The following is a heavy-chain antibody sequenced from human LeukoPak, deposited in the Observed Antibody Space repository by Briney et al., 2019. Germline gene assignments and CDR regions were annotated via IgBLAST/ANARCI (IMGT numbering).Heavy chain of an antibody. J-gene: IGHJ3*02. CDR2: IYYSGST. CDR3: ARVKQLVASDI. D-gene: IGHD6-6*01. CDR1: GGSISSYY. V-gene: IGHV4-59*01. Sequence: PSETLSLTCTVSGGSISSYYWSWIRQPPGKGLEWIGYIYYSGSTNYNPSLKSRVTISVDTSKNQFSLKLSSVTAADTAVYYCARVKQLVASDIWGQGTMVTVSS.